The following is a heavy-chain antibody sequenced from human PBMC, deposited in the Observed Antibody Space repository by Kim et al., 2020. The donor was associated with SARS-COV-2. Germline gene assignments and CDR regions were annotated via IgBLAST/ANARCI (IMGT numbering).Heavy chain of an antibody. CDR2: ISYDGSNK. V-gene: IGHV3-30-3*01. D-gene: IGHD3-3*01. CDR3: ARGGGYDFWSGYPYYYYYGMDV. Sequence: GGSLRLSCAASGFTFSSYAMHWVRQAPGKGLEWVAVISYDGSNKYYADSVKGRFTISRDNSKNTLYLQMNSLRAEDTAVYYCARGGGYDFWSGYPYYYYYGMDVWGHGTTVTVSS. J-gene: IGHJ6*02. CDR1: GFTFSSYA.